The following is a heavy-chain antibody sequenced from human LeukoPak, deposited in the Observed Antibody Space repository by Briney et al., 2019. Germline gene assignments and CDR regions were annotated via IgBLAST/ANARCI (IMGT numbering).Heavy chain of an antibody. CDR1: GGTFSSYA. CDR2: IIPIFNTT. CDR3: ASSSDYYGSGSYRFDY. J-gene: IGHJ4*02. D-gene: IGHD3-10*01. V-gene: IGHV1-69*06. Sequence: SVKVSCKASGGTFSSYAISWVRQAPGQGLEWMGGIIPIFNTTNYAQKFQGRVTITADKSTSTAYMELSSLRSEDTAVYYCASSSDYYGSGSYRFDYWGQGTLVTVSS.